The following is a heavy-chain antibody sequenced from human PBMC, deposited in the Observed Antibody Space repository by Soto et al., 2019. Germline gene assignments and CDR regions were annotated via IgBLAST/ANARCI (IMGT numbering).Heavy chain of an antibody. Sequence: EVQLVESGGGLVPPGGSLRLSCAASGFTFNTYGMRWVRQVTGKCLELVSLIGSAGDTYYSDSVKGRFAISRENAKNSLYLQMNSLRAGDTAVYYCAREGRGFAGGLDVWGQGTTVTVSS. D-gene: IGHD3-10*01. CDR3: AREGRGFAGGLDV. V-gene: IGHV3-13*01. CDR2: IGSAGDT. CDR1: GFTFNTYG. J-gene: IGHJ6*02.